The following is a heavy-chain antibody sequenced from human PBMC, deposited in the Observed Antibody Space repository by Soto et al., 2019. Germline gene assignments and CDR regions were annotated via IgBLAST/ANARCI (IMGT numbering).Heavy chain of an antibody. D-gene: IGHD2-15*01. J-gene: IGHJ4*02. CDR2: IYYSGST. V-gene: IGHV4-31*03. CDR3: ARDGSYETAYGFDY. CDR1: GGSISSGGYY. Sequence: QVQLQESGPGLVKPSQTLSLTCTVSGGSISSGGYYWSWIRQHPGKGLEWIGYIYYSGSTYYNPSRKSRVTISVDASKNQFSRKLSSVTAADTAVYYCARDGSYETAYGFDYWGQGTLVTVSS.